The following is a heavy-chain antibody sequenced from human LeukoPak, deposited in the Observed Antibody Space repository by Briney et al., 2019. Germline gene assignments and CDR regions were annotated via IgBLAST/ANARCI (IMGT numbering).Heavy chain of an antibody. J-gene: IGHJ4*02. V-gene: IGHV3-23*01. CDR1: GFTFSSYA. CDR3: AKEMSSSPDFDY. CDR2: ISGSGGST. D-gene: IGHD6-6*01. Sequence: GGSLRLSCAASGFTFSSYAMSWVRQAPGKGVERVSAISGSGGSTYYADSVKGRFTISRDNSKNTLYLQMNSLRAEDTAVYYCAKEMSSSPDFDYWGQGTLVTVSS.